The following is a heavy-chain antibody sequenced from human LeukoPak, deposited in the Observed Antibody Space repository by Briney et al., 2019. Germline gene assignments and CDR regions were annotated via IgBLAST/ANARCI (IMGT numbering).Heavy chain of an antibody. CDR2: IYYSGST. D-gene: IGHD2-2*02. CDR1: GGSISSYY. J-gene: IGHJ6*03. CDR3: ARADCSSTSCYRSYYYYMDV. Sequence: SETLSLTCTVSGGSISSYYWSWIRQPPGKGLEWIGYIYYSGSTNYNPSLKSRVSISVGTSKTQFSLKLSSVTDADTAVYYCARADCSSTSCYRSYYYYMDVWGKGTTVTVSS. V-gene: IGHV4-59*01.